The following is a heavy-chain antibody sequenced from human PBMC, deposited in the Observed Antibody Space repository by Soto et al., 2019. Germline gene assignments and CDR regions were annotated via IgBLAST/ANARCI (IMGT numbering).Heavy chain of an antibody. J-gene: IGHJ6*02. CDR3: ASICVAYGAYYYCMNV. CDR1: GYSCTGYG. CDR2: ISAYNGNT. D-gene: IGHD4-17*01. Sequence: AAGKLCCKAWGYSCTGYGISWGRQAPGQGLEWMGWISAYNGNTNYAQKLQGRVTMTTXTXXIXXXMXLRXLRSADTVLYYCASICVAYGAYYYCMNVWG. V-gene: IGHV1-18*04.